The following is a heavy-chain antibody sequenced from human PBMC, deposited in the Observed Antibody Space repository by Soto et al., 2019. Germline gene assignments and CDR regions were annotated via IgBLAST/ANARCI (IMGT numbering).Heavy chain of an antibody. CDR2: IYYSGST. Sequence: QVQLQASGPGLVNPSATLSLTCTVSGGSISSYYWSWIRQPPGKGLEWIGYIYYSGSTNYNPALKSRVTISVDTSKTQFSLKLSSVTAADTAVYYCARVWGGAFDIWGQGTMVTVSS. D-gene: IGHD3-10*01. CDR1: GGSISSYY. V-gene: IGHV4-59*01. J-gene: IGHJ3*02. CDR3: ARVWGGAFDI.